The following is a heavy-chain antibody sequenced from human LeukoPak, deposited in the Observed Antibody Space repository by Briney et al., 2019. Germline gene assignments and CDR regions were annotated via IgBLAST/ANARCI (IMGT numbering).Heavy chain of an antibody. D-gene: IGHD3-3*01. CDR1: GGSISSSIYY. J-gene: IGHJ5*02. Sequence: SETLSLTCTVSGGSISSSIYYWGWIRQPPGKGLEWIGTIYYSGNIFYSPSLKSRVTISIDTSKNQFSLKLSSVTAADTALYYCARHPSFDWFGPWGQGTLVTVSS. CDR2: IYYSGNI. V-gene: IGHV4-39*01. CDR3: ARHPSFDWFGP.